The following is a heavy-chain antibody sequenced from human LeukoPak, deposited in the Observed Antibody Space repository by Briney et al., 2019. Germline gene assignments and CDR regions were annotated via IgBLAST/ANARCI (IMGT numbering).Heavy chain of an antibody. D-gene: IGHD5-18*01. V-gene: IGHV4-61*02. CDR2: IYTSGST. CDR1: GGSISSGSYY. CDR3: ARLRIQLWSPVWVYFDY. Sequence: SETLSLTCTVSGGSISSGSYYWSWIRQPAGKGLEWIGRIYTSGSTNYNPSLKSRVTISVDTSKNQFSLKLSSVTAADTAVYYCARLRIQLWSPVWVYFDYWGQGTLVTVSS. J-gene: IGHJ4*02.